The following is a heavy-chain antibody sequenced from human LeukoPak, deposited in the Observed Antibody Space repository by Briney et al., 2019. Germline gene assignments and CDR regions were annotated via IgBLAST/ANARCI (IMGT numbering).Heavy chain of an antibody. J-gene: IGHJ5*02. Sequence: SETLSLTCTVSGDSVSNDRYYWTWIRQSPGKGLEWIAYIRYSGHTNYNPSLDTRVTISLDASKNQLSLRLYSVTAADTAMYYCARYNWNTWFGPWGQGALVTVSS. V-gene: IGHV4-61*01. CDR2: IRYSGHT. CDR1: GDSVSNDRYY. D-gene: IGHD1-1*01. CDR3: ARYNWNTWFGP.